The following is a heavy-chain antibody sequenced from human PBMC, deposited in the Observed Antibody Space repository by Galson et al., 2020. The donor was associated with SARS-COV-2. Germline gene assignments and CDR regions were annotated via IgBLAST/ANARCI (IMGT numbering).Heavy chain of an antibody. Sequence: ASVKVSCKASGYTFTGYYMHWVRQAPGQGLEWMGWINPNSGGTNYAQKFQGRVTMTRDTSISTAYMELSRLRSDDTAVYYCARDYGFTMIVVVSYYFDYWGQGTLVTVSS. CDR3: ARDYGFTMIVVVSYYFDY. D-gene: IGHD3-22*01. V-gene: IGHV1-2*02. CDR2: INPNSGGT. CDR1: GYTFTGYY. J-gene: IGHJ4*02.